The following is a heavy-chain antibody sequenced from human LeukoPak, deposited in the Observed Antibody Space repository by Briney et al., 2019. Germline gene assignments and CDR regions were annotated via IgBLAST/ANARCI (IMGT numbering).Heavy chain of an antibody. J-gene: IGHJ4*02. Sequence: ASVKVSCKASGYTFTSYGISWVRQAPGQGLEWMGWISAYNGNTNYAQKLQGRVTMNTDTSTSTAYMELRSLRSDDTAVYYCAIDYSAASNFWSGYRRPYFDYWGQGSLVTVSS. CDR1: GYTFTSYG. V-gene: IGHV1-18*01. D-gene: IGHD3-3*01. CDR2: ISAYNGNT. CDR3: AIDYSAASNFWSGYRRPYFDY.